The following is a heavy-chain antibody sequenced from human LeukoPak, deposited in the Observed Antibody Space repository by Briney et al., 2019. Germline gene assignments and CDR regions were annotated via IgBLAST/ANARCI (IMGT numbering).Heavy chain of an antibody. D-gene: IGHD3-10*01. J-gene: IGHJ5*02. Sequence: GGSLRLSCAASGFIFSSYSMNWVRQAPGRGLGWVSSISSSSSYIYYADSVKGRFTISRDNAKYSLYLQMNSLRAEDTAVYHCARDSAALWFGELSGWFAPWGQGTLVTVSS. CDR1: GFIFSSYS. CDR3: ARDSAALWFGELSGWFAP. V-gene: IGHV3-21*01. CDR2: ISSSSSYI.